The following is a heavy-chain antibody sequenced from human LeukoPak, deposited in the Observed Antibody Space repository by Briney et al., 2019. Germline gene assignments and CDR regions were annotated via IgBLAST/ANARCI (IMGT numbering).Heavy chain of an antibody. Sequence: GKSLKISCKCSGFDFTAYRIAWLRPMPGKGLEWMGNIYPGGSNGRYSPSFHGQVTMSDDKSITTVYLQWSSLKASDTAMYYCARRSNGNRQPLYLDYWGQGTLVTVSS. J-gene: IGHJ4*02. CDR1: GFDFTAYR. CDR2: IYPGGSNG. V-gene: IGHV5-51*01. CDR3: ARRSNGNRQPLYLDY. D-gene: IGHD2-8*01.